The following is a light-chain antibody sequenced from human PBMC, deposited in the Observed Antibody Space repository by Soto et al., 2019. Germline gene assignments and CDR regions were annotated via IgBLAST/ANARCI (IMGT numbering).Light chain of an antibody. V-gene: IGKV3-15*01. Sequence: EMTQSPATLSVSPGERVTLSCRASESVSSNLAWYQQRPGQAPRLLIYGASTRATDTPVRFRGSGSGTEFTLTIGSLQSEDFAVYYCQQYNNWPPSIIFGQGTRLEIK. CDR2: GAS. J-gene: IGKJ5*01. CDR1: ESVSSN. CDR3: QQYNNWPPSII.